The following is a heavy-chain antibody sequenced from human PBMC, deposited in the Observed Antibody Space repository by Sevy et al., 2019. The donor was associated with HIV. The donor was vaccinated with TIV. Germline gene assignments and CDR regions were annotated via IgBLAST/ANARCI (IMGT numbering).Heavy chain of an antibody. D-gene: IGHD6-19*01. J-gene: IGHJ3*02. V-gene: IGHV5-10-1*01. CDR1: GYSFTSYW. CDR2: IDPSDSYT. CDR3: ATQDTSCYVEAFEEAVAGTTHHCLSAFDI. Sequence: GESLKISCKGSGYSFTSYWISWVRQMPGKGLEWMGRIDPSDSYTNYSPSFQGHVTISADKSISPAYLQWSSLKASDTSMYYCATQDTSCYVEAFEEAVAGTTHHCLSAFDIWGQGTMVTVSS.